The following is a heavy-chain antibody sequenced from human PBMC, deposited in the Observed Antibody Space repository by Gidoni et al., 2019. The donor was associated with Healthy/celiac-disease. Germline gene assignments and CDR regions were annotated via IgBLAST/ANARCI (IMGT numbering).Heavy chain of an antibody. Sequence: GKKPGSSVKVSCKASGGTFSSYAISWVRQAPGQGLEWMGGIIPIFGTANYAQKFQGRVTITADESTSTAYMELSSLRSEDTAVYYCARDQHYDSSGYYLWGAFDIWGQETMVTVSS. CDR2: IIPIFGTA. CDR3: ARDQHYDSSGYYLWGAFDI. V-gene: IGHV1-69*01. D-gene: IGHD3-22*01. J-gene: IGHJ3*02. CDR1: GGTFSSYA.